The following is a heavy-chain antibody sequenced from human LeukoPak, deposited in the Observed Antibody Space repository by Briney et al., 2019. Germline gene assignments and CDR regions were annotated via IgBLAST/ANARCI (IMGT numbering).Heavy chain of an antibody. CDR3: ARGTKSNQLLFFFDY. CDR2: ISAYNGNT. V-gene: IGHV1-18*01. Sequence: GASVKVSCKASGYTFTSYGISWVRQAPGQGLEWMGWISAYNGNTNYAQKLQGRVTMTTDTSTSTAYMELRSLRSDDTAVYYCARGTKSNQLLFFFDYWGQGTLVTVSS. D-gene: IGHD2-2*01. CDR1: GYTFTSYG. J-gene: IGHJ4*02.